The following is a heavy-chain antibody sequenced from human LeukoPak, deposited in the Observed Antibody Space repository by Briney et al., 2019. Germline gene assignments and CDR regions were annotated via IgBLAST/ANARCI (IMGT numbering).Heavy chain of an antibody. CDR1: GFTFSSYW. CDR2: IYSDGSRT. J-gene: IGHJ5*02. V-gene: IGHV3-74*01. CDR3: ARDRQRNDEEGEFDP. Sequence: GGSLRLSCAASGFTFSSYWMHWVRQGPGKGLVWVSRIYSDGSRTTYADSVKGRFTISGDNSKNTLYLQMNSLRAEDTAVYYCARDRQRNDEEGEFDPWGQGTLVTVSS. D-gene: IGHD1-1*01.